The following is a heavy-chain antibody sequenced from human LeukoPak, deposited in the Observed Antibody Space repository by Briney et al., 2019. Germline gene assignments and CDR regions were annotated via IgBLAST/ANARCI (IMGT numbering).Heavy chain of an antibody. CDR1: GGSISSYY. J-gene: IGHJ3*02. Sequence: SETLSLTCTVSGGSISSYYWSWIRQPPGKGLEWIGYIYYSGSTNYNPSLKSRVTISVDTSKNQFSLKLSSVTAADTAVYYCAREPPRGDAFDIWGQGTMVTVSS. CDR2: IYYSGST. V-gene: IGHV4-59*01. CDR3: AREPPRGDAFDI. D-gene: IGHD1-26*01.